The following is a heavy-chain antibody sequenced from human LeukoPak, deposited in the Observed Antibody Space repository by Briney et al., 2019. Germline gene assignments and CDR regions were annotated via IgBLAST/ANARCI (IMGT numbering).Heavy chain of an antibody. D-gene: IGHD6-19*01. J-gene: IGHJ1*01. CDR1: GYSFTTYW. Sequence: GESLKISCKGSGYSFTTYWIDWVRQMPGKGLEWMGIIYPGDSDTRYSPSFQGQVTISADKSFSTAYLQWSSLKASDTAMYYCARRGIAVAGTPAEYFHHWGQGTLVIVSS. CDR2: IYPGDSDT. CDR3: ARRGIAVAGTPAEYFHH. V-gene: IGHV5-51*01.